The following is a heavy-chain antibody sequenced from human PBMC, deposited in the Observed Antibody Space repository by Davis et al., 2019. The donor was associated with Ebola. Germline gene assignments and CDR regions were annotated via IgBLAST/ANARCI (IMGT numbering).Heavy chain of an antibody. CDR2: IYFSGST. CDR3: ASPDY. Sequence: SETLSLTCTVSGDSMSGYYWTWIRQSPGKGLEWIGYIYFSGSTNYNPSLRSRVTISIDTSKNQFSLRLSSVTAADTAVYYCASPDYWGQGTLVTVSS. V-gene: IGHV4-59*08. CDR1: GDSMSGYY. J-gene: IGHJ4*02.